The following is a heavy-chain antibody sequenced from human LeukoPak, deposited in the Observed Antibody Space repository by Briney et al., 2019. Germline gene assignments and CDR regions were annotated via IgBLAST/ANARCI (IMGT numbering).Heavy chain of an antibody. D-gene: IGHD3-22*01. Sequence: SGTLSLTCAVSGGSISSSNWWSWVRQPPGKGLEWIGEIHHSGSTNYNPSLKSRVTISVDMSKNQFSLKLSSVTAADTAMYYCARKDYYDSNGLDYWGQGSLVTVSS. CDR3: ARKDYYDSNGLDY. CDR1: GGSISSSNW. CDR2: IHHSGST. J-gene: IGHJ4*02. V-gene: IGHV4-4*02.